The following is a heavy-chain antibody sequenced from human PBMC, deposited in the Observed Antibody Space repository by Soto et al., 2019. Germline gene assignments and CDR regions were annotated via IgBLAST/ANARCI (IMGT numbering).Heavy chain of an antibody. V-gene: IGHV1-69*05. D-gene: IGHD3-3*01. CDR1: GGTFSSYA. J-gene: IGHJ4*02. CDR2: IIPIFGTA. CDR3: ARGGLGGWRAFDS. Sequence: QVQLVQSGAEVKKPGSSVKVSCKASGGTFSSYAISWVRQAPGQGLEWMGGIIPIFGTANYAQKFQGRVTXTXDXXTSTADRELSSLRSEDTAVYYCARGGLGGWRAFDSWGQGTLVTVSS.